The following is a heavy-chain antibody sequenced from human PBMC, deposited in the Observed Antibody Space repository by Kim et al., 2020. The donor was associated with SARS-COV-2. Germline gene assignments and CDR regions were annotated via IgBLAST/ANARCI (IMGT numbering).Heavy chain of an antibody. J-gene: IGHJ3*02. CDR1: GFTFSSYS. Sequence: GGSLRLSCAASGFTFSSYSMNWVRQAPGKGLEWVSSISSSSSYIYYADSVKGRFTISRDNAKNSLYLQMNSLRAEDTAVYYCARDGGPGEDIVVVPAAPAIWGQGTMVTVSS. CDR3: ARDGGPGEDIVVVPAAPAI. CDR2: ISSSSSYI. D-gene: IGHD2-2*01. V-gene: IGHV3-21*01.